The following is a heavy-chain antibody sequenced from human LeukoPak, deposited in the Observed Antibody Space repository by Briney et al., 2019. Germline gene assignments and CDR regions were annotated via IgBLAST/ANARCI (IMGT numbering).Heavy chain of an antibody. CDR1: GFTFSSYA. J-gene: IGHJ4*02. Sequence: GGSLRLSCAASGFTFSSYAMHWVRQAPGKGLEWVAVISYDGSNKYYADSVKGRFTISRDNSKNTLYLQMNSLRAEDTAVYYCAKDWSWSTGALDYWGQGTLVTVSS. V-gene: IGHV3-30*04. CDR3: AKDWSWSTGALDY. CDR2: ISYDGSNK. D-gene: IGHD7-27*01.